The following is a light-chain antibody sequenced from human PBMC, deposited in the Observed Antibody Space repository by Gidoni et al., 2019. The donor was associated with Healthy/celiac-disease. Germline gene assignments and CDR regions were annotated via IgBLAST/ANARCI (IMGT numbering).Light chain of an antibody. V-gene: IGLV2-14*01. J-gene: IGLJ2*01. CDR2: DVS. Sequence: QSALTQPASVSGSPGQSITISCTGTSSDVGGYNYVSWYQQHPGKAPKLMIYDVSNRPSGVSNRFSCSKSGNTASLTISGLQAEDEADYYCSSYTSSSTPVVFGGGTKLT. CDR1: SSDVGGYNY. CDR3: SSYTSSSTPVV.